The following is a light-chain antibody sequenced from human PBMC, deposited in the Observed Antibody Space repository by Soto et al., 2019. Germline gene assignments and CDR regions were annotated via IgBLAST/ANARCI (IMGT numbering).Light chain of an antibody. V-gene: IGLV6-57*04. Sequence: NFMLTQPLSVSESPGKTVTISCTRSSGSIASDYVQWYQQRPGSVPPTVIYEHNQRPSGVPDRFSGSIDSSSNSASLVISGLKTEDEAEYYCQSYDRTTVVFGGGTQLTVL. CDR2: EHN. CDR3: QSYDRTTVV. J-gene: IGLJ2*01. CDR1: SGSIASDY.